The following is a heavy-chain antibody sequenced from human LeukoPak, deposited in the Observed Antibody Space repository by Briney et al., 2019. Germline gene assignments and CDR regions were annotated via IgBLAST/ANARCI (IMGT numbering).Heavy chain of an antibody. CDR3: ASPKYCSSTSCYIRDARYFQH. CDR1: GYSISSGYY. D-gene: IGHD2-2*02. CDR2: IYHSGST. J-gene: IGHJ1*01. Sequence: SETLSLTCAVSGYSISSGYYWGWIRQPPGKGLEWIGSIYHSGSTYYNPSLKSRVTISVDTSKNQFSLELSSVTAADTAVYYCASPKYCSSTSCYIRDARYFQHWGQGTLVTVSS. V-gene: IGHV4-38-2*01.